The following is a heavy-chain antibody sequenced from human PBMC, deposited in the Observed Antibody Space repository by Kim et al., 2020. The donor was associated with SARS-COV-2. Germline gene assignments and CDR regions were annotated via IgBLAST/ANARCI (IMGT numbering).Heavy chain of an antibody. CDR2: ISAYNGNT. CDR1: GYTFTSYG. D-gene: IGHD6-19*01. Sequence: ASVKVSCKASGYTFTSYGISWVRQAPGQGLEWMGWISAYNGNTNYAQKLQGRVTMTTDTSTSTAYMELRSLRSDDTAVYYCARVPLAIIAVANPFDYWGQGTLVTVSS. V-gene: IGHV1-18*01. CDR3: ARVPLAIIAVANPFDY. J-gene: IGHJ4*02.